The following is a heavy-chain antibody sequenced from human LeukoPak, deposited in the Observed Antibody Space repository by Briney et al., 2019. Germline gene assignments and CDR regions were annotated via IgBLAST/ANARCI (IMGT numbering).Heavy chain of an antibody. CDR3: AKGVWELLRGSYYFDY. V-gene: IGHV4-59*01. J-gene: IGHJ4*02. D-gene: IGHD1-26*01. CDR2: IYYSGST. Sequence: SETLSLTCSVSGGSITSYYWSWIRQPPGKGLEWIGDIYYSGSTNYNPSLKSRVTIAVDTSKNQFSLKLSSVTAADTAVYYCAKGVWELLRGSYYFDYWGQGTLVTVSS. CDR1: GGSITSYY.